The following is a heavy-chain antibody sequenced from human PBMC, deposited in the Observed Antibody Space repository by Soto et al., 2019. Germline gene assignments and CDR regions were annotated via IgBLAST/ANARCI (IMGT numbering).Heavy chain of an antibody. CDR2: IYYSGST. Sequence: SETLSLTCTVSGGSIISSSYYWGLIRQPPGKGLEWIGSIYYSGSTYYNPSLKSRVTISVDTSKNQFSLKLSSVTAADTAVYYCRGWYDILTGYVLWGQGTLVTVSS. D-gene: IGHD3-9*01. J-gene: IGHJ4*02. V-gene: IGHV4-39*01. CDR1: GGSIISSSYY. CDR3: RGWYDILTGYVL.